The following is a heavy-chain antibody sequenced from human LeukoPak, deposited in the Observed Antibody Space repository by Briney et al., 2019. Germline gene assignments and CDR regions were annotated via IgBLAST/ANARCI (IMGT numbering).Heavy chain of an antibody. CDR3: ARVVPAAFITNWFDP. Sequence: SETLSLTCTVSGGSISSYYWSWIRKPAANGLEWIGRIYTSGSTNYNPSLKSRVTMSVDTSKNQFSLKLSSVTAADTAVYYCARVVPAAFITNWFDPWGQGTLVTVSS. J-gene: IGHJ5*02. V-gene: IGHV4-4*07. D-gene: IGHD2-2*01. CDR1: GGSISSYY. CDR2: IYTSGST.